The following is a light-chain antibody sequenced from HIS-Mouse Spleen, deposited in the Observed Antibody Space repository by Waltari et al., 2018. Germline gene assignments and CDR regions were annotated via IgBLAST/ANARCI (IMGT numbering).Light chain of an antibody. Sequence: QSALTQPASVSGSPGQSITISCTGTSSDVGGYNYVSWYQQHPGKAPKLMIYDVSNRPSVVSNRCSRSKSGNTASLTISGLQAEDEADYYCSSYTSSSTRVFGGGTKLTVL. CDR3: SSYTSSSTRV. J-gene: IGLJ3*02. CDR1: SSDVGGYNY. CDR2: DVS. V-gene: IGLV2-14*03.